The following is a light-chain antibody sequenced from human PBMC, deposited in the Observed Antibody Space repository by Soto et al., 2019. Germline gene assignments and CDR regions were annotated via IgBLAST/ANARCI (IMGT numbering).Light chain of an antibody. CDR1: QSISSW. CDR2: DAS. J-gene: IGKJ4*01. Sequence: DIQMTQSPSTLSASVGDRVTITCRASQSISSWLAWYQQKPGKAPKLLIYDASSLESGVPSRFSGSGSGTEFTLTISILQPDEFATYYCQQYNSYSVLTFGGGTKVEIK. V-gene: IGKV1-5*01. CDR3: QQYNSYSVLT.